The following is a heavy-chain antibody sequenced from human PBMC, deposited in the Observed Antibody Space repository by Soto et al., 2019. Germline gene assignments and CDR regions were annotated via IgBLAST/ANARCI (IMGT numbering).Heavy chain of an antibody. CDR1: GFTVSSNY. V-gene: IGHV3-66*02. D-gene: IGHD6-13*01. CDR3: ASLSRIASAGTLYYYYMDV. J-gene: IGHJ6*03. Sequence: GGSLRLSCAASGFTVSSNYMSWVRQAPGKGLEWVSVIYSGGSTYYADSVKGRFTISRDNSKNKLYLQMNSLRAEDTAVYYCASLSRIASAGTLYYYYMDVWGKGTPVTVSS. CDR2: IYSGGST.